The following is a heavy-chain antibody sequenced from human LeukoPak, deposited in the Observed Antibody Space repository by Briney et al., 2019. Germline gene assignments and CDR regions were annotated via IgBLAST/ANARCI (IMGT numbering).Heavy chain of an antibody. J-gene: IGHJ4*02. D-gene: IGHD6-19*01. CDR2: ISSSGSPI. CDR1: GFTYKNYE. Sequence: TGGSLRLSCAASGFTYKNYEMNWVRQAPGKGLEWVSYISSSGSPIYYADSVKGRFTISRDNAKNSLYLQMNSLRAEDTAVYYCARGPSVGSGWSPDYWGQGTLVTVSS. CDR3: ARGPSVGSGWSPDY. V-gene: IGHV3-48*03.